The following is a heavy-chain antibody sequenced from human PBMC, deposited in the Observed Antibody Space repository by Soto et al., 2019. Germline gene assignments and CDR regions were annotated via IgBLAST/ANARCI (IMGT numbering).Heavy chain of an antibody. Sequence: QPGGSLRLSCAASGFTFSSYAMHWVRQAPGKGLEWVAVISYDGSNKYYADSVKGRFTISRDNSKNTLYLQMNSLRAEDTAVYYCAREGSSWYYFDYWGQGTLVTVSS. CDR1: GFTFSSYA. D-gene: IGHD6-13*01. CDR3: AREGSSWYYFDY. V-gene: IGHV3-30-3*01. CDR2: ISYDGSNK. J-gene: IGHJ4*02.